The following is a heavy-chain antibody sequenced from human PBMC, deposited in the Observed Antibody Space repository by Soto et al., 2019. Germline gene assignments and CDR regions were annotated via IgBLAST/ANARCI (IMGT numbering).Heavy chain of an antibody. Sequence: PSQTLSLTCVISGNSVSSNSAAWNWIRLSPSRGLEWLARTYYRSRWYNDYAVSVRSRITVNPDTSKNQFSLQLTSVTPEATAVYYCAGTTSHHWLYMDVWGKGATVTVSS. CDR3: AGTTSHHWLYMDV. V-gene: IGHV6-1*01. J-gene: IGHJ6*03. CDR1: GNSVSSNSAA. CDR2: TYYRSRWYN. D-gene: IGHD1-7*01.